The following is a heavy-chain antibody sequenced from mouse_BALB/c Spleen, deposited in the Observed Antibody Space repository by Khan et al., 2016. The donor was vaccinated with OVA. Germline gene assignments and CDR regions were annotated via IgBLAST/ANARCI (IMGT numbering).Heavy chain of an antibody. D-gene: IGHD2-12*01. V-gene: IGHV1-5*01. CDR1: GYSFTSYL. CDR2: IYPGNGDT. J-gene: IGHJ3*01. Sequence: VQLKESGTVLARPGASVKMSCKASGYSFTSYLIHWVKQRPGQGLEWIGDIYPGNGDTTYNQKFKDKAKLTAGTSANIAYMELSSLTNEDSTIYYCARGGYSAFAYWGQGTLVTVSA. CDR3: ARGGYSAFAY.